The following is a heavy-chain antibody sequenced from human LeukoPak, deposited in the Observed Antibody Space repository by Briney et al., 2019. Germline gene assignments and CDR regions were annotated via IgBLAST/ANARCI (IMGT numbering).Heavy chain of an antibody. CDR3: ARDLLSGYYYYGMDV. CDR2: IYYSGST. V-gene: IGHV4-59*01. Sequence: SETLSLTCTVSGGSISSYYWSWIRQPPGKGLEWIGYIYYSGSTNYNPSPKSRVTISVDTSKNQFSLKLSSVTAADTAVYYCARDLLSGYYYYGMDVWGKGTTVTVSS. J-gene: IGHJ6*04. D-gene: IGHD2/OR15-2a*01. CDR1: GGSISSYY.